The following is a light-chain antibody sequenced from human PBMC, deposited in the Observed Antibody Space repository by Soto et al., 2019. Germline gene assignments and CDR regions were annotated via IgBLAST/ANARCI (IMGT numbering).Light chain of an antibody. CDR2: SNN. CDR3: AAWDDSLNVVV. V-gene: IGLV1-44*01. CDR1: SSNIGSNT. Sequence: SVLTQPPAASGPPVQRVTISCSGSSSNIGSNTVNWYQQLPGTAPKLLIYSNNQRPSGVPDRFSGSKSGTSASLAISGLQSEDEADYYCAAWDDSLNVVVFGGGTKVPVL. J-gene: IGLJ2*01.